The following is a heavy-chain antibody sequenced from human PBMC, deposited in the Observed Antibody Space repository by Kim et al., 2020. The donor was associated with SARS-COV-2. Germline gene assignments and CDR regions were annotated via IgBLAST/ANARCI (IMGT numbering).Heavy chain of an antibody. D-gene: IGHD6-13*01. V-gene: IGHV4-59*02. CDR3: ARAGSSSSPWRI. J-gene: IGHJ4*02. CDR2: IYYSGST. CDR1: GGSVSSFY. Sequence: SETLSLTCTVSGGSVSSFYWSWIRQPPGEGLEWIGYIYYSGSTNYSPSLTSRVTISVDASKNQFSLNLTSVTAADTAVYYCARAGSSSSPWRIWGQGTLVTVSS.